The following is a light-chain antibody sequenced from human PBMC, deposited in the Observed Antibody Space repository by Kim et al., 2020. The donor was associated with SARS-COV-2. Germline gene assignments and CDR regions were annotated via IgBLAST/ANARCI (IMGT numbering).Light chain of an antibody. CDR2: YAA. J-gene: IGKJ1*01. V-gene: IGKV3-15*01. CDR3: QQYNDWPPWT. Sequence: SLVESAARSCRARQSGGNTLVGYQQDTGHPPSPLIVYAASRATGGPARISGSGSGTEVTLTNSSLQSEDAAVYHCQQYNDWPPWTFGQGTKVDIK. CDR1: QSGGNT.